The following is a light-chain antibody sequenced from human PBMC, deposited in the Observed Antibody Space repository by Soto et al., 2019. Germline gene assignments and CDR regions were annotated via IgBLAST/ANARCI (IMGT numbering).Light chain of an antibody. J-gene: IGKJ5*01. CDR1: QSVSSTL. V-gene: IGKV3D-20*02. Sequence: EIVLSQSPVALSLSPGERATLSCRASQSVSSTLLTWYQQKPGQAPRLLIYGVSSRATGIPDRFSGSGSGTDFSLTISRLEPEDFAVYYCQQRSSWPITFGQGTRLEIK. CDR3: QQRSSWPIT. CDR2: GVS.